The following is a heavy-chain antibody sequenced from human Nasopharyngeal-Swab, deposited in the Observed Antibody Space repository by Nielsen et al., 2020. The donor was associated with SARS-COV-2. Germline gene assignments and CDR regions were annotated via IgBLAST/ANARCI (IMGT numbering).Heavy chain of an antibody. J-gene: IGHJ4*02. CDR3: ARAPHTIFGVVTTFDY. D-gene: IGHD3-3*01. CDR1: GGSISSGGYY. CDR2: IYYSGST. Sequence: SETLSLTCTVSGGSISSGGYYWSWIRQHPGKGLEWIGYIYYSGSTYYNPSLKSRVTISVDTSKNQFSLKLSSVTAADTAVYYCARAPHTIFGVVTTFDYWGRGTLVTVSS. V-gene: IGHV4-31*03.